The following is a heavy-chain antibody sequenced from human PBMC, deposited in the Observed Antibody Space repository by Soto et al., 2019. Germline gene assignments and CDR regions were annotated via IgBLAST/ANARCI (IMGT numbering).Heavy chain of an antibody. Sequence: PSETLSLTCTVSGGSISSNNYYWGWIRQPPGKGLEWIGSIYYSGNTYYNPSLKSRVTISVDTSKNQFSVNLSSVTAADTAVYYCARQRGGYYDSSSNLYYFDYWGQGTLVTVSS. J-gene: IGHJ4*02. CDR3: ARQRGGYYDSSSNLYYFDY. CDR1: GGSISSNNYY. V-gene: IGHV4-39*01. D-gene: IGHD3-22*01. CDR2: IYYSGNT.